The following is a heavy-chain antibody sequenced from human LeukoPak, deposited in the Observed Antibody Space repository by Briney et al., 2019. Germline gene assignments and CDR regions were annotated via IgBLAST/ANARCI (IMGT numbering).Heavy chain of an antibody. CDR1: GFTFSSYW. CDR3: AGDSLVGYYYMDV. Sequence: GGSLRLSRAASGFTFSSYWMSWVRQAPGKGLEWVANIKQDGSEKYYVDSVKGRFTISRDNAKNSLYLQMNSLRAEDTAVYYCAGDSLVGYYYMDVWGKGTTVTVSS. D-gene: IGHD2-21*01. V-gene: IGHV3-7*01. J-gene: IGHJ6*03. CDR2: IKQDGSEK.